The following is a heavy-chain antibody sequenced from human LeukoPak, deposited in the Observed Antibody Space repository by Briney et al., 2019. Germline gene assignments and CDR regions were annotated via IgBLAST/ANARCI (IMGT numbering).Heavy chain of an antibody. CDR3: ARGVGALDY. V-gene: IGHV4-34*01. Sequence: SETLSLTCAVYGGSFSGYYWSWIRQPPGKGLEWIGEINHSGSTNYNPSLKSRVTISVDTSKNQFSLKLSSVTAADTAVYYCARGVGALDYWGQGTLVTVSS. J-gene: IGHJ4*02. D-gene: IGHD1-26*01. CDR2: INHSGST. CDR1: GGSFSGYY.